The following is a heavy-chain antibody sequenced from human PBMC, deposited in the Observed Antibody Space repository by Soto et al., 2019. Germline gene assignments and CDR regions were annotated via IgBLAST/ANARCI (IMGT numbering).Heavy chain of an antibody. D-gene: IGHD6-6*01. CDR1: GFTFSSYS. V-gene: IGHV3-21*01. J-gene: IGHJ4*02. CDR2: ISSSSSYI. Sequence: EVQLVESGGGLVKPGGSLRLSCADSGFTFSSYSMNWVRQAPGKGLEWVSSISSSSSYIYYADSVKGRFTISRDNAKNSLYLQMNSLRAEDTAVYYCARVGGQLVPGFDYWGQGTLVTVSS. CDR3: ARVGGQLVPGFDY.